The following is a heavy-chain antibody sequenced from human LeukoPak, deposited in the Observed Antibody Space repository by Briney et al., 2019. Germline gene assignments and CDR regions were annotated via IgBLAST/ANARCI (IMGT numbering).Heavy chain of an antibody. CDR3: ARGLSGHGEDY. J-gene: IGHJ4*02. CDR2: IFYSGST. D-gene: IGHD5-12*01. CDR1: GGSISSSSYY. V-gene: IGHV4-39*07. Sequence: PSETLSLTCTVSGGSISSSSYYWGWIRQPPGKGLEWIGSIFYSGSTYYNPSLKSRVTISVDTSKNQFSLKLSSVTAADTAVYYCARGLSGHGEDYWGQGTLVTVSS.